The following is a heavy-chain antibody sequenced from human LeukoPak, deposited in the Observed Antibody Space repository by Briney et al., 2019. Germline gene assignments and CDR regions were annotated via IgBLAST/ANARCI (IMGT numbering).Heavy chain of an antibody. D-gene: IGHD6-19*01. CDR2: IVPIYGPP. V-gene: IGHV1-69*05. Sequence: SVKVSCKASGGPFSSYAVNWLRQAPGQGLEWVGGIVPIYGPPRYAQRFQGRVTITTDESTATAYMELSGLTPGDTAVYYCAGWPDYWGQGTLVTVSS. J-gene: IGHJ4*02. CDR3: AGWPDY. CDR1: GGPFSSYA.